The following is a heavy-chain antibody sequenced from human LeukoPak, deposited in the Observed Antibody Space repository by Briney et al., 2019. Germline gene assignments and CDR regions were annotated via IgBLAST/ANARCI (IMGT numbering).Heavy chain of an antibody. V-gene: IGHV3-30*04. CDR3: ARGPWYYDISRDAFDI. CDR2: ISYDGSNK. D-gene: IGHD3-9*01. CDR1: GFTSSSYA. J-gene: IGHJ3*02. Sequence: GRSLRLSCAASGFTSSSYAMHWVRQAPGKGLEWVAVISYDGSNKYYADSVKGRFTISRDNSKNTLYLQMNSLRAEDTAVYYCARGPWYYDISRDAFDIWGQGTMVTVSS.